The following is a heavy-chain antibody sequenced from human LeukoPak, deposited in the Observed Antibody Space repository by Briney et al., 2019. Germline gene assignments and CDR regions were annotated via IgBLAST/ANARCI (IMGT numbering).Heavy chain of an antibody. J-gene: IGHJ6*02. D-gene: IGHD3-3*01. CDR3: ARVHIRAPTYDSWSGSRYGLDV. CDR1: GYTFTSYG. CDR2: ISADNGNT. V-gene: IGHV1-18*01. Sequence: ASVKVSCKGSGYTFTSYGISWVRQAPGQGLEWMGCISADNGNTNYAQKLQGRVTVTTDTSRSTAYMELRSLRSDDTAVYYCARVHIRAPTYDSWSGSRYGLDVWGQGTTVTVSS.